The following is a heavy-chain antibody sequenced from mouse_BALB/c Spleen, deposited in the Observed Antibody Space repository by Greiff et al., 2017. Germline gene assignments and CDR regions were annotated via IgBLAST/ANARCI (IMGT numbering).Heavy chain of an antibody. V-gene: IGHV3-2*02. CDR2: ISYSGST. CDR3: ASGLGRRVDY. CDR1: GYSITSDYA. Sequence: ESGPGLVKPSQSLSLTCTVTGYSITSDYAWNWIRQSPGNKLEWMGYISYSGSTSYNPSLKSRISITRDTSKNQFFLQLNSVTTEDTATYYCASGLGRRVDYWGQGTTLTVSS. D-gene: IGHD4-1*01. J-gene: IGHJ2*01.